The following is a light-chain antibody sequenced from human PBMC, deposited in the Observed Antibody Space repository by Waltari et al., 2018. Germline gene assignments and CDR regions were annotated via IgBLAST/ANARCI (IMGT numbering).Light chain of an antibody. CDR3: CSYAGDTTSL. CDR2: AVN. V-gene: IGLV2-23*02. Sequence: QSALTQPASVSGSPGQSITISCTGTSIDVGPYNLVSRYQPHPAHAPTLMIYAVNMRPCWVSIRFSGSKSGNTASLTISGLQAGDEADYYCCSYAGDTTSLFGGGTKLTVL. J-gene: IGLJ2*01. CDR1: SIDVGPYNL.